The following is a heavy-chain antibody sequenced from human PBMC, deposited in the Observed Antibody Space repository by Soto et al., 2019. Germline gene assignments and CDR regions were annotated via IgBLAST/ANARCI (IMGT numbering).Heavy chain of an antibody. V-gene: IGHV1-3*01. CDR2: INAGDGDT. CDR3: AGDGEEKAAAAMVY. D-gene: IGHD6-13*01. J-gene: IGHJ4*02. CDR1: GYTITCCA. Sequence: QVQLVQSGAEVKKPGASVRVSCKASGYTITCCAMHWVRQAPGQRPEWMGWINAGDGDTKYSQNFQGRFTIIRDTSASTAYMELSSLRPEDTAVYYCAGDGEEKAAAAMVYWGQGTLVTVSS.